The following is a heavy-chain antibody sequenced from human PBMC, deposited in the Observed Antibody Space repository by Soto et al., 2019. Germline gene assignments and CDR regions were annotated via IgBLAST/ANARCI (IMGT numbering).Heavy chain of an antibody. CDR3: TRDQGGSYDSWFDP. Sequence: GGSLRLSCAASGFTFSNAWINWVRQAPGKGLEWVASISSGSDFIKYADSVKGRFTISRDNTKNSVSLQMSSLRVEDTAMYYCTRDQGGSYDSWFDPWGRGTLVTVSS. D-gene: IGHD1-26*01. J-gene: IGHJ5*02. V-gene: IGHV3-21*06. CDR2: ISSGSDFI. CDR1: GFTFSNAW.